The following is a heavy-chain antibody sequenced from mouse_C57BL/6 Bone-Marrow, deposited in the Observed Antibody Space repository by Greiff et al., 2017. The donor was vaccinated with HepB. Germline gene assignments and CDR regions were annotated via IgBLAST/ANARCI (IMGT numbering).Heavy chain of an antibody. J-gene: IGHJ2*01. CDR1: GYSFTDYN. Sequence: VQLQQSGPELVKPGASVKISCKASGYSFTDYNMNWVKQSNGKSLEWIGVINPNYGTTSYNQKFKGKATLTVDQSSSTAYMQLNSLASEDSAVYYCAREGYYGSSYVDYFDYWGQGTTLTVSS. D-gene: IGHD1-1*01. CDR2: INPNYGTT. V-gene: IGHV1-39*01. CDR3: AREGYYGSSYVDYFDY.